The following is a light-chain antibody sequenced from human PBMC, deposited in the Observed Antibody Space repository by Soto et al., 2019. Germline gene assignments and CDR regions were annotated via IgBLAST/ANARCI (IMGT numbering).Light chain of an antibody. CDR1: QSVGSSY. V-gene: IGKV3-20*01. J-gene: IGKJ1*01. CDR2: GAS. CDR3: QQYDSSLTWA. Sequence: EIVLTQSPGTLSLSPGERAALFCRASQSVGSSYLAWYQQKPGQAPRLLIYGASSRATGIPDRFSGSGSGTDFTLTISRLEPEDFAVYYCQQYDSSLTWAFGQGTKV.